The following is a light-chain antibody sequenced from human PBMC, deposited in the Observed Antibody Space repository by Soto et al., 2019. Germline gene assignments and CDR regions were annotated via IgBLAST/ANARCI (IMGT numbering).Light chain of an antibody. CDR2: GAS. Sequence: EIVLTQSPGTLSSSPGERATLSCRAIQSVTSSYLAWYQQKPGQAPRLLIYGASSRATGIPDRFSGSGSGTDLTLTISRLEPEDFAVYYCQQYGSSPPLSFGGGTKVDIK. V-gene: IGKV3-20*01. CDR3: QQYGSSPPLS. J-gene: IGKJ4*01. CDR1: QSVTSSY.